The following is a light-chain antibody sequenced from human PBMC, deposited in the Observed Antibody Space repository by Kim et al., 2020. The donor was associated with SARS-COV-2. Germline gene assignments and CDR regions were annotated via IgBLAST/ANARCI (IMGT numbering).Light chain of an antibody. CDR1: QIVSSY. CDR2: DAS. V-gene: IGKV3-11*01. Sequence: SPGERAPLSCRASQIVSSYLAWYQQKPGQAPRLLIYDASNRATGIPARFSGSGSGTDFTLTISSLEPEDFAVYYCQQRSNWPQVTFGQGTRLEIK. CDR3: QQRSNWPQVT. J-gene: IGKJ5*01.